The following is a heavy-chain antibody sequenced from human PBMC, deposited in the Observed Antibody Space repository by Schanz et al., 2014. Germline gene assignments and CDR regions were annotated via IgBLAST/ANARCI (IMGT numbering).Heavy chain of an antibody. CDR2: IYSGGDT. V-gene: IGHV3-53*01. Sequence: HLVESGGCLIQPGGSLRLSCAASGFTVSDNYMTWVRQAPGKGLEWVSVIYSGGDTNYAGSVKGRFTISRDGSKNTLYLQMNSLRAEDTAVYYCARDKDVISTHFYSPFYFYVMDVWGQGTLVTVSS. D-gene: IGHD3-10*02. J-gene: IGHJ4*02. CDR1: GFTVSDNY. CDR3: ARDKDVISTHFYSPFYFYVMDV.